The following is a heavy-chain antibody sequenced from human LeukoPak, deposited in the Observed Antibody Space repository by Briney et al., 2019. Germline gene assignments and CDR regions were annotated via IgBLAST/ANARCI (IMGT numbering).Heavy chain of an antibody. Sequence: SETLSLTCTVSGGSTSSGDYYWSWIRQPPGKGLEWIGYIYYSGSTYYNPSLKSRVTISVDTSKNQFSLKLSSVTAADTAVYYCARDLTSGLDVWGKGTTVTVSS. J-gene: IGHJ6*04. CDR3: ARDLTSGLDV. CDR2: IYYSGST. V-gene: IGHV4-30-4*01. D-gene: IGHD1-14*01. CDR1: GGSTSSGDYY.